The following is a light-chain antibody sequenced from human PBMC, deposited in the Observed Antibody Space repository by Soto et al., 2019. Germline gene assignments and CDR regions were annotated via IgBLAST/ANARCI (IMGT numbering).Light chain of an antibody. J-gene: IGLJ3*02. Sequence: QSVLTQAPSVFAAPGQRVTISCSGTNSNIGIKFVSWYQKVPGTAPKLLIYDDDNRPSGIPDRFAGSKSGTSATLGITGLQTGDEADYYCGTWDSSLSAVVFGGGTKLTVL. V-gene: IGLV1-51*01. CDR2: DDD. CDR3: GTWDSSLSAVV. CDR1: NSNIGIKF.